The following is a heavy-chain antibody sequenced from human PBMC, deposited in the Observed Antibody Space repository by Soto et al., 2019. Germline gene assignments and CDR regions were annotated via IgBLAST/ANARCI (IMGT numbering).Heavy chain of an antibody. D-gene: IGHD5-18*01. CDR2: ISNSGNT. Sequence: PSETLSLTCTVSGGSISNYYWSWIRQPPGKGLEWIGYISNSGNTNYNPSLKSRVTISIDTSKNQFSLKLTSVTTADTAVYYCARDDNMGYSFGYDFDYRGQGTLVTVSS. CDR3: ARDDNMGYSFGYDFDY. CDR1: GGSISNYY. J-gene: IGHJ4*02. V-gene: IGHV4-59*01.